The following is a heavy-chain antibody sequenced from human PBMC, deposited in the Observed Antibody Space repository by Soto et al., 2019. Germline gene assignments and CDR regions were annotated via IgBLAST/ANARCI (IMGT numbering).Heavy chain of an antibody. CDR1: GYTFTSYD. CDR2: MNPNSGNT. CDR3: ARGGYCSGGSCYGNWYFDL. V-gene: IGHV1-8*01. J-gene: IGHJ2*01. D-gene: IGHD2-15*01. Sequence: QVQLVQSGAEVKKPGASVKVSCKASGYTFTSYDINWVRQATGQGLEWMGWMNPNSGNTGYAQKFQGRVTMTRNTYISTAYMELSSLRSEDTAVYYCARGGYCSGGSCYGNWYFDLWGRGTLVTVSS.